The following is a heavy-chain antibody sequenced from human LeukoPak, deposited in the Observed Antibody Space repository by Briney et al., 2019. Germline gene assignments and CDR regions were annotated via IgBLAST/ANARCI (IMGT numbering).Heavy chain of an antibody. J-gene: IGHJ4*02. D-gene: IGHD2-15*01. CDR3: VRGGGGY. CDR1: GFIFSSYE. V-gene: IGHV3-48*03. Sequence: GGSLRLSCEASGFIFSSYEMKWVRQAPGEGLEWVSHISSTGSAVYYADSVKGRFTISRDNAKNSLYLQMNSLRVEDTAVYYCVRGGGGYWGQGTLVTVSS. CDR2: ISSTGSAV.